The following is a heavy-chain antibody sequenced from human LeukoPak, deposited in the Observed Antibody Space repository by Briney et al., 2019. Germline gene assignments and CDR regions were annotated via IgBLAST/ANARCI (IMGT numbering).Heavy chain of an antibody. CDR1: GYTFTGYY. CDR3: ARVLKIRGRYDSSGYHVEFDY. CDR2: INPNSGGT. D-gene: IGHD3-22*01. Sequence: ASVKVSCKASGYTFTGYYMHWVRQAPGQGLEWMGWINPNSGGTNYAQKFQGRVTMTRDTSISTAYMELSRLRSDDTAVYYCARVLKIRGRYDSSGYHVEFDYWGQGTLVTVSS. V-gene: IGHV1-2*02. J-gene: IGHJ4*02.